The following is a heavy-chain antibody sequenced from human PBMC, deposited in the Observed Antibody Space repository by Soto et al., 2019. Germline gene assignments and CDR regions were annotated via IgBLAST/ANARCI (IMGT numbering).Heavy chain of an antibody. D-gene: IGHD4-17*01. V-gene: IGHV1-3*01. CDR3: AQTTVTTDAFDI. CDR1: GYTLTSYA. CDR2: INAGNGNT. Sequence: RAAVKVSCKACGYTLTSYAMHWVRQAPGQRLEWMGWINAGNGNTKYSQKFQGRVTITRDTSASTAYMELSSLRSEDTAVYYCAQTTVTTDAFDIWGQGTMVTVSS. J-gene: IGHJ3*02.